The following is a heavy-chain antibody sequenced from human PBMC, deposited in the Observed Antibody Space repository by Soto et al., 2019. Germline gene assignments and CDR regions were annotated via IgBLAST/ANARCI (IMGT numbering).Heavy chain of an antibody. CDR3: ARGLTLGWFDP. CDR2: INPNSGGT. J-gene: IGHJ5*02. CDR1: GHTLTGYP. V-gene: IGHV1-2*04. Sequence: SVEVSCKASGHTLTGYPMHWGRQGPGQGLEWMGWINPNSGGTNYAQKFQGWVTMTRDTSISTAYMELSRLRSDDTAVYYCARGLTLGWFDPWGQGTLVTVSS.